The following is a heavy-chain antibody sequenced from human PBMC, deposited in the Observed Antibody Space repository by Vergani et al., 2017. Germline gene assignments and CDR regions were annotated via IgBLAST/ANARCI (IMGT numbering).Heavy chain of an antibody. V-gene: IGHV3-7*01. J-gene: IGHJ4*02. CDR2: IKQDGSET. CDR1: GFTFSGFW. CDR3: ERLHYTGNYLDY. Sequence: EVQLVESGEGLVQPGGSLRHSCAASGFTFSGFWLTWVRQAPGQGLEWVANIKQDGSETNYMDSVKGRFTISRDNDKNSVFLQMNSLRVEDTAIYYCERLHYTGNYLDYWGQGALVTVSS. D-gene: IGHD3-9*01.